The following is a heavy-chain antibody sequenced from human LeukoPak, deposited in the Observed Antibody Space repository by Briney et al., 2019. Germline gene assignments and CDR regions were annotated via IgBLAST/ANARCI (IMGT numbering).Heavy chain of an antibody. CDR3: AKDSRRWELLGTFDY. J-gene: IGHJ4*02. Sequence: GGSLRLSCAASGFTFSSYGMHWVRQAPGKGLEWVAFIRYDGSNKYYADSVKGRFTISRDNSKNTLYLQMNSLRAEDTAVYYCAKDSRRWELLGTFDYWGQGTLVTVSS. CDR2: IRYDGSNK. D-gene: IGHD1-26*01. CDR1: GFTFSSYG. V-gene: IGHV3-30*02.